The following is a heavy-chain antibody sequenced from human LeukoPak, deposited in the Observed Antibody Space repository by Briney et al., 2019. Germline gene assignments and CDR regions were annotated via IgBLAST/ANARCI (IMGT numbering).Heavy chain of an antibody. J-gene: IGHJ4*02. Sequence: PGRSLRLSCAASGFTFSSYAMSWVRQAPGKGLEWVSAISGSGGSTYYADSVKGRFTISRDNSKNTLYLQMNSLRAEDTAVYYCAKHRDYCSGGSCYLQYYFDYWGQGTLVTVSS. V-gene: IGHV3-23*01. D-gene: IGHD2-15*01. CDR3: AKHRDYCSGGSCYLQYYFDY. CDR1: GFTFSSYA. CDR2: ISGSGGST.